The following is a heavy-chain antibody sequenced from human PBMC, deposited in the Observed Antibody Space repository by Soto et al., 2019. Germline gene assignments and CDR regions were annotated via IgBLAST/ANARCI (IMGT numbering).Heavy chain of an antibody. D-gene: IGHD3-3*01. V-gene: IGHV4-59*01. CDR3: ARVRSNLFDY. Sequence: PSETLSLTCTVSGDSISTFYWSWIRQPPGKGLEWIGYIHYSGSTNYNPSLKSQVIISVATSKNQFSLKPSSVTAADTAVYFCARVRSNLFDYWGQGTLVTVSS. CDR1: GDSISTFY. CDR2: IHYSGST. J-gene: IGHJ4*02.